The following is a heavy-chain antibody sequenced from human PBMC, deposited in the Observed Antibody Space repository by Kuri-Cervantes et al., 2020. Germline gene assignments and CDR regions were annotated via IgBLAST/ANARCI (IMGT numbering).Heavy chain of an antibody. CDR1: GFTFSSYA. CDR2: ISGSGGST. CDR3: AKVEGGGWEDAFDI. V-gene: IGHV3-23*01. J-gene: IGHJ3*02. Sequence: ETLSLTCAASGFTFSSYAMSWVRQAPGKGLEWVSAISGSGGSTYCADSVKGRFTISRDNSKNTLYLQMNSLRAEDTAVYYCAKVEGGGWEDAFDIWGQGTMVTVSS. D-gene: IGHD6-19*01.